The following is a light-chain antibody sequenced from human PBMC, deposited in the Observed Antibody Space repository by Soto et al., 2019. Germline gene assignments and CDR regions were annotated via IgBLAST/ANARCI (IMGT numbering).Light chain of an antibody. CDR1: SSDVGGYKF. V-gene: IGLV2-14*01. Sequence: QSVLTQPASESGSFGQSITISCTGTSSDVGGYKFVSWYQQHPGKAPKLMIYEVSNRPSGVSNRFSGSKSGNTASLTISGLQAEDEADYYCISYTSSNTRVFGGGTKLTVL. CDR2: EVS. CDR3: ISYTSSNTRV. J-gene: IGLJ2*01.